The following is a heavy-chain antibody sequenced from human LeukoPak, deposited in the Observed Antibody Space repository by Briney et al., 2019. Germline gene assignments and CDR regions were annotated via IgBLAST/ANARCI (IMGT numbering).Heavy chain of an antibody. D-gene: IGHD6-19*01. J-gene: IGHJ3*02. CDR1: GDSVSRNSAT. V-gene: IGHV6-1*01. CDR2: TYYRSKWYN. Sequence: SQTLSLTCAISGDSVSRNSATWNWIRQSPSRGLEWLGRTYYRSKWYNDYAISVKSRITINPDTSKNQFSLQLNSVTPEDTAVYYCAKTSGWYGVYGFDIWGQGTMVTVSS. CDR3: AKTSGWYGVYGFDI.